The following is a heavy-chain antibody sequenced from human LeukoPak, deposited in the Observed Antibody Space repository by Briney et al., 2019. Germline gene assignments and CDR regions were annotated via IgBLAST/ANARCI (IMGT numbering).Heavy chain of an antibody. J-gene: IGHJ4*02. CDR3: AKGGDGRDFLLY. CDR2: IYPRDSRT. CDR1: GYSFTSYW. D-gene: IGHD5-24*01. Sequence: GESLKISCNGSGYSFTSYWIGWVRQMPGKGLEWMGFIYPRDSRTTYSPSFQGQVTISADRSISTAYIQWSSLKASDTAMYYCAKGGDGRDFLLYWGQGSLVTVSS. V-gene: IGHV5-51*01.